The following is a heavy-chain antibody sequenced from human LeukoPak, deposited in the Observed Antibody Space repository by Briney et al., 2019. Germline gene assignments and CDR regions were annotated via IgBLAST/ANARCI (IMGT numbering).Heavy chain of an antibody. CDR2: IYGGGST. D-gene: IGHD4-17*01. CDR1: GFTVSNNY. Sequence: GGSVRLSCAASGFTVSNNYMSWVGQAPGKGLEWVSVIYGGGSTYYADSVKGRFTISRDNSKNTLYLHMSSLSAEDTAVYYCVRDRTVPTLFDYWGQGALVIVSS. J-gene: IGHJ4*02. CDR3: VRDRTVPTLFDY. V-gene: IGHV3-66*01.